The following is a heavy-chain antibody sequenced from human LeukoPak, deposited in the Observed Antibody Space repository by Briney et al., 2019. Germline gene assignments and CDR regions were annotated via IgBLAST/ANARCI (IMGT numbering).Heavy chain of an antibody. D-gene: IGHD3-3*01. CDR3: AIARLGGDFWSGYYKGTDV. CDR1: GGTFSSYA. J-gene: IGHJ6*02. CDR2: IIPIFGTA. Sequence: SVKVSCKASGGTFSSYAISWVRQAPGQGLEWMGGIIPIFGTANYAQKFQGRVTITADESTSTAYMELSRLRSDDTAVYYCAIARLGGDFWSGYYKGTDVWGQGTTVTVSS. V-gene: IGHV1-69*01.